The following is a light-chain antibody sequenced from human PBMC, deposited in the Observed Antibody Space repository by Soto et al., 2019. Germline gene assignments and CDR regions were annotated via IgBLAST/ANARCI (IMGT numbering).Light chain of an antibody. CDR3: QQSCRAPHT. J-gene: IGKJ4*02. V-gene: IGKV1-39*01. CDR1: QNIGRF. Sequence: DIQMTQYPSSLSASVGATVTITCWASQNIGRFLSWLQDTPGPAPRLLMYAASVLQSGVPPRFIGSGSGTEFPLTITTLQPEDCASYYCQQSCRAPHTFGGGT. CDR2: AAS.